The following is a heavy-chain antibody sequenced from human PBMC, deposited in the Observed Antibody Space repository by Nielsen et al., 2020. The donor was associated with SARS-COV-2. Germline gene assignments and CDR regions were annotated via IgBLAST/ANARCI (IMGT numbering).Heavy chain of an antibody. D-gene: IGHD6-19*01. V-gene: IGHV4-39*01. CDR1: GGSISSSSYY. CDR3: ARHSPPWLPRPFDY. Sequence: SETLSLTCTVSGGSISSSSYYWGWIRQPPGKGLEWIGSIYYSGSTYYNPSLKSRVTISVDTSKNQFSLKLSSVTAADTAVYYCARHSPPWLPRPFDYWGQGTLVTVSS. CDR2: IYYSGST. J-gene: IGHJ4*02.